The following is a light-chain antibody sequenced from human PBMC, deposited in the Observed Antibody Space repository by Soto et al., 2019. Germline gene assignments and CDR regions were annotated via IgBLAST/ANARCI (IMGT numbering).Light chain of an antibody. CDR2: DVS. Sequence: QSMLAQPASVSGSPGQSITISCSGTSSDVGGYNYVSWYQQHPGKAPKLMIYDVSYRPSGISNRFSGSKSDNTASLTVSGLQAEDEADYYCSSYTTSSLYVFGSGTKVTVL. CDR3: SSYTTSSLYV. CDR1: SSDVGGYNY. V-gene: IGLV2-14*01. J-gene: IGLJ1*01.